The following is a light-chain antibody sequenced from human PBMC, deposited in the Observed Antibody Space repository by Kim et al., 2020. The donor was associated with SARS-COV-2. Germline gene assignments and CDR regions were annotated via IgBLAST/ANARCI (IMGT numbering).Light chain of an antibody. CDR1: KLGDKY. V-gene: IGLV3-1*01. J-gene: IGLJ1*01. CDR2: QDS. CDR3: QAWDSSTYV. Sequence: VSPGQTASITCSGDKLGDKYACWYQQRPGQSPVLVIYQDSKRPSGIPERFSGSNSGNTATLTISGTQAMDEADYYCQAWDSSTYVFGTGTKVTVL.